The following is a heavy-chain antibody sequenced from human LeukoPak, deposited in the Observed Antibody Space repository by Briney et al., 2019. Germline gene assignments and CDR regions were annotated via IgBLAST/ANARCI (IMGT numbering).Heavy chain of an antibody. Sequence: GRSLRLSCAASGFTFDDYAMHWVRQAPGKGLEWVSGISWNSGSIGYADSVKGRFTISRDDSKNTLYLQMNSLKTEDTAVYYCTTGRLAVALYYYGMDVWGQGTTVTVSS. CDR2: ISWNSGSI. V-gene: IGHV3-9*01. CDR1: GFTFDDYA. J-gene: IGHJ6*02. D-gene: IGHD6-19*01. CDR3: TTGRLAVALYYYGMDV.